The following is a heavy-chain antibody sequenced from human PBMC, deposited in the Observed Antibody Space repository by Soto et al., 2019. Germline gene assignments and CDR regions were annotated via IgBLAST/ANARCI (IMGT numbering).Heavy chain of an antibody. CDR1: GYSFTGSY. CDR3: ARGKIGSGEGYDAFDI. CDR2: INPNSGGT. Sequence: SVKLSCNAAGYSFTGSYMHWRRQSAGQGLEWVGWINPNSGGTNEAQKFQGRGTITRDTSISTAYMELSRLRSDDTAVYYCARGKIGSGEGYDAFDICGQRTMVTVSS. D-gene: IGHD3-10*01. J-gene: IGHJ3*02. V-gene: IGHV1-2*02.